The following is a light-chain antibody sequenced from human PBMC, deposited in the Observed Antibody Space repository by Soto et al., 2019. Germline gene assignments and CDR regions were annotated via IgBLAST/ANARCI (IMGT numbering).Light chain of an antibody. CDR2: ESS. J-gene: IGLJ1*01. CDR1: SSDVGSYNL. Sequence: QSALTQPASVSGSPGQSITISCTGTSSDVGSYNLVSWYQQHPGKAPKLMIYESSKRPSGVSNRFSGSKSGNTASLIISGLQAEDGAYYYCCSYAGSSTYVFGTGTKLTVL. CDR3: CSYAGSSTYV. V-gene: IGLV2-23*01.